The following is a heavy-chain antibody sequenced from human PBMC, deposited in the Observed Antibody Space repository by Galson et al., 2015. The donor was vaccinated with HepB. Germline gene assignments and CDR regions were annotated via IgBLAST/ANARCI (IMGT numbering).Heavy chain of an antibody. J-gene: IGHJ4*02. CDR3: TRDTLGFWSGYLDY. D-gene: IGHD3-3*01. CDR2: ISAYNGNT. CDR1: GYTFLSYG. V-gene: IGHV1-18*01. Sequence: SVKVSCKASGYTFLSYGISWVRQAPGQGLEWMGWISAYNGNTNYAQKFQGRVTMTTDTSTSTAYMELRSLRSDDTALYYCTRDTLGFWSGYLDYWGQGTLVTVSS.